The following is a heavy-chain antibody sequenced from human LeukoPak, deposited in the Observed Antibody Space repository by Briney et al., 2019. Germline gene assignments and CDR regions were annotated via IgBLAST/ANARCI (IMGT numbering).Heavy chain of an antibody. J-gene: IGHJ3*02. D-gene: IGHD2-15*01. V-gene: IGHV4-59*12. CDR2: VYYSGST. CDR1: GGSFEHYF. CDR3: ARGRYCSADICSGGDAFDI. Sequence: SETLSLTCTVSGGSFEHYFWSWIRQPPGKGLEWIGYVYYSGSTDYSPSLKSRLTISVDTSKNQFSLKLSSVTAADTAVYYCARGRYCSADICSGGDAFDIWGQGTMVSVSS.